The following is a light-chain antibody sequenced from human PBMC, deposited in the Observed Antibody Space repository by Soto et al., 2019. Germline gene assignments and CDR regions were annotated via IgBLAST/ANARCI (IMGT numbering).Light chain of an antibody. CDR1: SSNIGNND. CDR2: DNN. Sequence: QSVLTQPPSVSAAPGQKVTISCSGSSSNIGNNDVSWYQQLPGTAPKFLIYDNNKRPSGIPDRFSGSKSGTSATLDITGLQTGDEADYYCGAWDSSLSGGVFGGGTKLTVL. CDR3: GAWDSSLSGGV. V-gene: IGLV1-51*01. J-gene: IGLJ2*01.